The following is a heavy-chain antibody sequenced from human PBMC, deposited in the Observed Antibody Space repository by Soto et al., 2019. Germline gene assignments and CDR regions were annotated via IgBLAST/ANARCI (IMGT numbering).Heavy chain of an antibody. J-gene: IGHJ4*02. Sequence: QVQLVESGGGVVQPGRPLRLSCAASGFTFSSYARHWVRQAPGKGREWVAVISYDGSNKYYADSVKGRFTISRDNSKNTLYLQMNSLRAEDTAVYYCARDDTALDYWGQGTLVTVSS. CDR1: GFTFSSYA. CDR2: ISYDGSNK. D-gene: IGHD5-18*01. CDR3: ARDDTALDY. V-gene: IGHV3-30-3*01.